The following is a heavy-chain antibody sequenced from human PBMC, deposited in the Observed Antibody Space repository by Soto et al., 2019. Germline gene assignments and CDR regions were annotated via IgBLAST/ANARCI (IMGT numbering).Heavy chain of an antibody. D-gene: IGHD3-16*01. CDR2: ISGYNGYT. CDR1: GYNFNTYG. J-gene: IGHJ4*02. V-gene: IGHV1-18*01. CDR3: ARDRDYSHTDADIDY. Sequence: QVQLMQSGAEVRRPGTSMRISCTTSGYNFNTYGIIWVRQAPGQGLEWMGWISGYNGYTKYAQNFEDRVTLSTDTSTSTAVLELRNLRSGDTALYFCARDRDYSHTDADIDYWGQGTLVTVSS.